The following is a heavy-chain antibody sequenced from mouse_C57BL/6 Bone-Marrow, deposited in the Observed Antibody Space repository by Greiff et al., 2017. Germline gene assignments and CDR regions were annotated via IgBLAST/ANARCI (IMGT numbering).Heavy chain of an antibody. CDR3: ARAEGSWDYFDY. CDR1: GFTFSSYG. D-gene: IGHD4-1*01. Sequence: EVKLVESGGDLVKPGGSLKLSCAASGFTFSSYGMSWVRQTPDKRLEWVATISSGGSYTYYPDSVKGRFTISRDNAKNTLYLQLSSLKSEDTAMYYCARAEGSWDYFDYGGQGTTLTVSS. V-gene: IGHV5-6*01. CDR2: ISSGGSYT. J-gene: IGHJ2*01.